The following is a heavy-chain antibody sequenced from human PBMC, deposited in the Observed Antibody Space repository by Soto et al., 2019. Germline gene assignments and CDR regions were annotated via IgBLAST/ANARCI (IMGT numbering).Heavy chain of an antibody. J-gene: IGHJ6*02. D-gene: IGHD3-10*01. CDR1: GDTFKNCV. Sequence: QVQVVQSGVEVRRPGSSVKVSCKASGDTFKNCVISWVRQAPGQGLEWMGGIIPLFGTTDFAQRFQGRLTITTDEYTTTAYMELCRLRSEDTATYYCAAELGFGKLSVVWGQGTTVIVSS. CDR3: AAELGFGKLSVV. V-gene: IGHV1-69*01. CDR2: IIPLFGTT.